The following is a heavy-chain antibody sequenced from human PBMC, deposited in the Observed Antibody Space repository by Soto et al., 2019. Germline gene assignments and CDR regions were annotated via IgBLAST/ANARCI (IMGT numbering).Heavy chain of an antibody. CDR1: GGSISSSSYY. CDR3: ARGVAVAGTDAFDI. D-gene: IGHD6-19*01. CDR2: IYYSGST. Sequence: QLQLQESGPGLVKPSETLSLTCTVSGGSISSSSYYWGWIRQPPGKGLEWIGSIYYSGSTYYNPSLKSRVTISVDTSKNQFSLKLSSVTAADTAVYYCARGVAVAGTDAFDIWGQGTMVTVSS. V-gene: IGHV4-39*01. J-gene: IGHJ3*02.